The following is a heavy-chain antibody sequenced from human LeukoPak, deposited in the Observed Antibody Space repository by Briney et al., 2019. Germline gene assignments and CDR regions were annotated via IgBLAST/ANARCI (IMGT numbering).Heavy chain of an antibody. CDR1: GDSVSSDSA. Sequence: SQTLSLTCAISGDSVSSDSAWNWIRQSPSRGLEWLGRTYYRSKWYNDYAVYVKSRMTISSDTSKNQFSLQLNSMTPEDTALYYCARDSGNYSPHFDYWGQGTLVTVSS. CDR3: ARDSGNYSPHFDY. J-gene: IGHJ4*02. D-gene: IGHD1-7*01. V-gene: IGHV6-1*01. CDR2: TYYRSKWYN.